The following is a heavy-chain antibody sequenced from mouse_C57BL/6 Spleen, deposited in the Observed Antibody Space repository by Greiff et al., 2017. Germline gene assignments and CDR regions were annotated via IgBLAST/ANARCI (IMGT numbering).Heavy chain of an antibody. V-gene: IGHV1-66*01. CDR2: IYPGSGNT. Sequence: QVQLQQSGPELVKPGASVKISCKASGYSFTSYYIHWVKQRPGQGLEWIGWIYPGSGNTKYNEKFKGKATLTADTSSSTAYMQLSSLTSEDSAVYYCARLGNYSNYFLYYYAMDYWGQGTSVTVSS. J-gene: IGHJ4*01. CDR1: GYSFTSYY. CDR3: ARLGNYSNYFLYYYAMDY. D-gene: IGHD2-5*01.